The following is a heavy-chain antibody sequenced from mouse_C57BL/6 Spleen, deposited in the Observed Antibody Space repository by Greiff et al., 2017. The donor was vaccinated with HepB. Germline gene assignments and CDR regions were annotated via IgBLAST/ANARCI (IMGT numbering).Heavy chain of an antibody. D-gene: IGHD1-1*01. CDR2: IDPENGDT. J-gene: IGHJ2*01. CDR1: GFNFTDYY. Sequence: VQLQQSGAELVRPGASVKLSCTASGFNFTDYYMHWVKQRPEQGLEWIGWIDPENGDTDYAPKFQGKATITADKSSITAYLQLSSLTSEDTAVYYCTTEGLRFDYWGQGTTLTVSS. CDR3: TTEGLRFDY. V-gene: IGHV14-4*01.